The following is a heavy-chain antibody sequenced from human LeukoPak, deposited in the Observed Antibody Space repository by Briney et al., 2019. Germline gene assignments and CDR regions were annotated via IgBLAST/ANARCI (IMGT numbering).Heavy chain of an antibody. V-gene: IGHV4-34*01. Sequence: SETLSLTCAVYGGSFSGYYWSWIRQPPGKGLEWIGEINHSGSTNYNPSLKSRVTISVDTSKNQFSLKLSSVPAADTAVYYCATSSGFYYYYGMDVWGQGTTVTVSS. CDR1: GGSFSGYY. CDR3: ATSSGFYYYYGMDV. D-gene: IGHD3-3*01. J-gene: IGHJ6*02. CDR2: INHSGST.